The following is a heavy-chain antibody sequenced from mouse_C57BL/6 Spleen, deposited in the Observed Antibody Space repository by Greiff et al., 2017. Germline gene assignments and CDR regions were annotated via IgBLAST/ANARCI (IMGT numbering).Heavy chain of an antibody. J-gene: IGHJ3*01. CDR1: GYTFTSYW. CDR3: ARGYYSNCVFSWFAY. Sequence: QVQLQQPGAELVKPGASVKMSCKASGYTFTSYWITWVKPRPGQGLEWIGDIYPGSGSTNYNEKFKSKATLTVDTSSSTAYMQLSSLTSEDSAVYYCARGYYSNCVFSWFAYWGQGTLVTVSA. CDR2: IYPGSGST. D-gene: IGHD2-5*01. V-gene: IGHV1-55*01.